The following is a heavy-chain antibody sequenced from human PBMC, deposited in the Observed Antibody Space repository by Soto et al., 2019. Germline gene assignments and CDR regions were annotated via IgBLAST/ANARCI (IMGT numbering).Heavy chain of an antibody. V-gene: IGHV7-4-1*01. CDR2: INTNTGNP. D-gene: IGHD6-13*01. CDR1: GGTFSSYG. CDR3: AIGSLFIAAAIGMDV. Sequence: ASVKVSCKASGGTFSSYGISWVRQAPGQGLEWMGWINTNTGNPTYAQGFTGRFVFSLDTSVSTAYLQICSLKAEDTAVYYCAIGSLFIAAAIGMDVWGQGTTVTAP. J-gene: IGHJ6*02.